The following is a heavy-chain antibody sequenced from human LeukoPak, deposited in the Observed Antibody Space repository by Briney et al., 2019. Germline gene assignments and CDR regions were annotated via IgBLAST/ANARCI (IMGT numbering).Heavy chain of an antibody. CDR3: AKDRVVAGTTGAFDI. D-gene: IGHD6-19*01. CDR2: IRYDGSNK. Sequence: PGGSLRLSCAASGFTFSSYGMHWVRQAPGKGLEWVAFIRYDGSNKYYADSVKGRFTISRENSKNTLYLQMNSLRAEDTAVYYCAKDRVVAGTTGAFDIWGQGTMVTVSS. CDR1: GFTFSSYG. J-gene: IGHJ3*02. V-gene: IGHV3-30*02.